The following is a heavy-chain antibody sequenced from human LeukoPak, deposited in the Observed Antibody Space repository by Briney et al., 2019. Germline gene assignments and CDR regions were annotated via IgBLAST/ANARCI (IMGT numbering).Heavy chain of an antibody. CDR2: IKQDGSEK. CDR3: ARDQSLFYYDSSGPGDY. CDR1: GFTFSSYW. J-gene: IGHJ4*02. V-gene: IGHV3-7*01. D-gene: IGHD3-22*01. Sequence: GGSLRLSCAASGFTFSSYWMSWVRQAPGKGLEWVANIKQDGSEKYYVDSVKGRFTISRDNAKNSLYLQMNSLRAEDTAVYYCARDQSLFYYDSSGPGDYWGQGTLVTVSP.